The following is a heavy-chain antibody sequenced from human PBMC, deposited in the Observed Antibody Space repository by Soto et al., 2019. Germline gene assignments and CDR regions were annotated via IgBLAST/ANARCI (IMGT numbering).Heavy chain of an antibody. V-gene: IGHV1-69*01. D-gene: IGHD1-26*01. CDR3: ARDRWGSYSFES. CDR2: IIPVFGTA. Sequence: QVQLVQSGAEVKKPGSSVKVSCKASGGVFRNYAINWVRQAPGQGLEWMGGIIPVFGTADYPKKFQGRVTITADESTTTAYMELTSLKTEDTAVYFCARDRWGSYSFESWGQGTLVNDAS. CDR1: GGVFRNYA. J-gene: IGHJ5*01.